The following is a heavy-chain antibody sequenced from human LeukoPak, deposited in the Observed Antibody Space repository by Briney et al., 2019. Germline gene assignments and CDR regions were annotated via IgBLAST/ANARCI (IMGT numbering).Heavy chain of an antibody. V-gene: IGHV4-59*01. CDR3: ARAVISFGAAVAKGFDC. D-gene: IGHD3-16*01. Sequence: SETLSLTCTVSGGSFSTYYWSLIRQPPGKGLEWIGYIYYSGSTDYNPSLKSRVTMSLDTSKNQFSLKLSSVTAADTAVYYCARAVISFGAAVAKGFDCWGQGTLVTVSS. J-gene: IGHJ4*02. CDR2: IYYSGST. CDR1: GGSFSTYY.